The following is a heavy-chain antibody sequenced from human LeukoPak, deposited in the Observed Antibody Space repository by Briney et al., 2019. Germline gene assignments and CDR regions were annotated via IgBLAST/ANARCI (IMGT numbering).Heavy chain of an antibody. CDR3: LGAFDF. J-gene: IGHJ3*01. CDR2: ISSSSTYI. Sequence: GGSLRLSCAASGFTVSSNYMSWVRQAPGKGLEWASSISSSSTYIHYADSVKGRFTISRDNAQNSLYLQMTSLRVEDTAVYYCLGAFDFWGQGTMVTVSS. V-gene: IGHV3-21*01. CDR1: GFTVSSNY.